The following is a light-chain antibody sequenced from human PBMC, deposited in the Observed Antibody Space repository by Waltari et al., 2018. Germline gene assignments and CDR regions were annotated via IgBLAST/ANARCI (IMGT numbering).Light chain of an antibody. J-gene: IGLJ2*01. V-gene: IGLV2-14*03. Sequence: QHSPGKAPKLMIYDVSDRPSGISSRFSGSKSGSTASLTSYGLQAEDEADYYCSSFTCASTVGVIFGGGTKLTVL. CDR2: DVS. CDR3: SSFTCASTVGVI.